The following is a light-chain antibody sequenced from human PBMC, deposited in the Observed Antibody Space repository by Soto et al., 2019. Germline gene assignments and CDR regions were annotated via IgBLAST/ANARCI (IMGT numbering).Light chain of an antibody. J-gene: IGKJ1*01. CDR3: QQYGSSYPWT. Sequence: EIVFTHSPWTVSLSQPDRATLSCGASQSVSSNYLAWYQQKPGQAPGLLIYGASSRATGIPDRFSGSGSGTDFTLTTRRLEPEDFAVYYCQQYGSSYPWTFGQGTKVDI. CDR2: GAS. CDR1: QSVSSNY. V-gene: IGKV3-20*01.